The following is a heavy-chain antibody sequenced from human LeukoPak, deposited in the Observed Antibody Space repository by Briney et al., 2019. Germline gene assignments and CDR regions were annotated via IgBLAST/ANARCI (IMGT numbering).Heavy chain of an antibody. J-gene: IGHJ4*02. CDR1: GFTFSNAW. Sequence: GGSLRLSCAASGFTFSNAWMSWVRQAPGKGLEWVGRIKSKTDGATTDYAAPVKGRFTISRDDSKNTLYLQMNSLKTEDTAVYYCTTDARTFDYWGQGTLVTVSS. CDR3: TTDARTFDY. CDR2: IKSKTDGATT. D-gene: IGHD6-6*01. V-gene: IGHV3-15*01.